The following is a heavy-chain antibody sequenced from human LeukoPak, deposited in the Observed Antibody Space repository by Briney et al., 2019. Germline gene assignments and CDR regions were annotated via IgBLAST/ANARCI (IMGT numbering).Heavy chain of an antibody. CDR1: GYTFTSYG. CDR2: ISAYNGNT. V-gene: IGHV1-18*01. CDR3: ARPRRDIAVATYYFDY. Sequence: GASVKVSCKASGYTFTSYGISWVRQAPRQGLEWMGWISAYNGNTNYAQKLQGRVTMTTDTSTSTAYMELRSLRSDDTAVYYCARPRRDIAVATYYFDYWGQGTLVTVSS. D-gene: IGHD6-19*01. J-gene: IGHJ4*02.